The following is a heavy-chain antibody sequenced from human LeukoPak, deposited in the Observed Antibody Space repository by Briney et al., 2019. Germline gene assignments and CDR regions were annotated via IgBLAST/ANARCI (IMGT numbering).Heavy chain of an antibody. CDR3: ARGLAPETHSVTRNWFDP. CDR1: GGTFSSYA. V-gene: IGHV1-69*05. J-gene: IGHJ5*02. CDR2: IIPIFGTA. D-gene: IGHD4-17*01. Sequence: ASVKVSCKASGGTFSSYAISWVRQAPGQGLEWMGGIIPIFGTANYAQKFQGRVTSTTDESTSTAYMELSSLRSEDTAVYYCARGLAPETHSVTRNWFDPWGQGTLVTVSS.